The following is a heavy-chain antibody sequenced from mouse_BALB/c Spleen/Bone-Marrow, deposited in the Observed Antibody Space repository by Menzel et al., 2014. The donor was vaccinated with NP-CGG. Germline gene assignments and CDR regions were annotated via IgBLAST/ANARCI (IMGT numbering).Heavy chain of an antibody. CDR2: IWGDGST. Sequence: VQRVESGPGLVAPSQSLSITRTVSGFSLTGYGVNWVRQPPGKGLEWLGMIWGDGSTDYNSALKSRLSISKDNSKSQVFLKMNSLQTDDTARYYCARDHYYGYFDYWGQGTTLTVSS. CDR3: ARDHYYGYFDY. J-gene: IGHJ2*01. D-gene: IGHD1-2*01. CDR1: GFSLTGYG. V-gene: IGHV2-6-7*01.